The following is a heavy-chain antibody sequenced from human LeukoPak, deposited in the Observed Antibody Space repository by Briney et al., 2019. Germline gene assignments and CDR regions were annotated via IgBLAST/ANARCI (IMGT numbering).Heavy chain of an antibody. V-gene: IGHV5-51*01. J-gene: IGHJ4*02. CDR2: IYPGDSDT. CDR3: ARRMSFHSGYDPYFDY. D-gene: IGHD5-12*01. Sequence: GESLKISCKASGYSFTTYWIGWVRQMPGKGLEWMGIIYPGDSDTRYSPSFQGQVTISADKSISTAYLQWSSLKASDTAMYYCARRMSFHSGYDPYFDYWGQGTLVTVSS. CDR1: GYSFTTYW.